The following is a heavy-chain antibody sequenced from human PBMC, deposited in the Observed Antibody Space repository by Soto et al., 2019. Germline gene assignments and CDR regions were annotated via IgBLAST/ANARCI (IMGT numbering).Heavy chain of an antibody. D-gene: IGHD3-22*01. CDR2: LSHEGSTK. CDR3: AKPFQGSGYHYDIWFFDL. Sequence: QVQLVESGGGVVQPGRSLRLSCAASGFTFSSYGIHWVRQAPGKGLEWVAVLSHEGSTKYYADSVKGRFTISSDNSQNTLYLQMNSLRAEDTAVYYCAKPFQGSGYHYDIWFFDLWGRGTLVTVSS. J-gene: IGHJ2*01. CDR1: GFTFSSYG. V-gene: IGHV3-30*18.